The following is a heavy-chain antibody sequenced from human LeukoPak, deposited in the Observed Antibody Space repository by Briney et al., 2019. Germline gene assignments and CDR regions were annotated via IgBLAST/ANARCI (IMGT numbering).Heavy chain of an antibody. CDR3: ATIFSGSYWGIDY. J-gene: IGHJ4*02. CDR2: IYYSGTT. D-gene: IGHD1-26*01. CDR1: GGSISSSSYY. V-gene: IGHV4-39*01. Sequence: SETLSLTCTVSGGSISSSSYYWGWIRQPPGKGLEWIGTIYYSGTTYYNPSIKSRVTISVDTSKNQFALRLSSVTAADTAVYYCATIFSGSYWGIDYWGQGTLVTVSS.